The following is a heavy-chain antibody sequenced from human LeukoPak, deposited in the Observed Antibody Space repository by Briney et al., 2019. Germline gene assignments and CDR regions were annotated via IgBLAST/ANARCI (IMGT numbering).Heavy chain of an antibody. CDR3: AKPSLYYYDTSGYYRYWYFDL. CDR2: ISGSGGST. Sequence: GGSLRLSRSASGFTFSSYAMGWVRQAPGQGLEWVSAISGSGGSTYYADSVKGRFTISRDNSKNKLYLQMNSLRAEDTAVYYCAKPSLYYYDTSGYYRYWYFDLWGRGTLVTVSS. D-gene: IGHD3-22*01. J-gene: IGHJ2*01. V-gene: IGHV3-23*01. CDR1: GFTFSSYA.